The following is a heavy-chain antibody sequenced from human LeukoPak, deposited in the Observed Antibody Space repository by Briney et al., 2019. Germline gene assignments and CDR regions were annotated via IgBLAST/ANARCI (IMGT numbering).Heavy chain of an antibody. V-gene: IGHV3-30*03. CDR2: ISYDGSNK. Sequence: PGGSLRLSCAASGFTFSSYWMSWVRQAPGKGLEWVAVISYDGSNKYYADSVKGRFTISRDNSKNTLYLQMNSLRAEDTAVYYCARDMLEAPTIYRSDSSGSGKPHLWGQGTLVTVSS. D-gene: IGHD3-22*01. CDR3: ARDMLEAPTIYRSDSSGSGKPHL. CDR1: GFTFSSYW. J-gene: IGHJ5*02.